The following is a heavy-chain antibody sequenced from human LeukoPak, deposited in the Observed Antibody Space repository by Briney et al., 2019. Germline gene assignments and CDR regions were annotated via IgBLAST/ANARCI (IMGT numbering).Heavy chain of an antibody. CDR3: AGLKGGGAFDI. CDR2: ISSSSTYI. D-gene: IGHD3-16*01. J-gene: IGHJ3*02. CDR1: GFTFSSYS. V-gene: IGHV3-21*01. Sequence: GGSLRLSCAASGFTFSSYSMNWVRQAPGKGLEWVSSISSSSTYIYYVDSVKGRFTISRDNAKNSLYLQMNSLRAEDTAVYYCAGLKGGGAFDIWGQGTMVTVSS.